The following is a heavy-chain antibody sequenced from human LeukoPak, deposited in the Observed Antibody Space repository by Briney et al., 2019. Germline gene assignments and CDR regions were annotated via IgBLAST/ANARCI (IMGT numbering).Heavy chain of an antibody. Sequence: SETLSLTCTVSGGSISSGDYYWSWIRQPPGKGLEWIGYIYYSGSTYYNPSLKSRVTISVDTSKNQSSLKLSSVTAADTAVYYCAREADVWGNHYFDYWGQGTLVTVSS. V-gene: IGHV4-30-4*01. CDR2: IYYSGST. CDR1: GGSISSGDYY. D-gene: IGHD3-16*01. CDR3: AREADVWGNHYFDY. J-gene: IGHJ4*02.